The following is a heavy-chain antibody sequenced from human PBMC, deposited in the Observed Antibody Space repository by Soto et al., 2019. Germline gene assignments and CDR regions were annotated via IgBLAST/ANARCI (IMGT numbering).Heavy chain of an antibody. CDR3: ARGGFSSSHSSYYYHYGMDV. Sequence: ASETLSLTCAVYGGSCIGYYWSWIRQPPGKGLEWIGEINHSGSTNYNPSLKSRVTISVDTSKNQFSLKLSSVTAADTAVYYCARGGFSSSHSSYYYHYGMDVWGQGTTVTVSS. J-gene: IGHJ6*02. D-gene: IGHD6-6*01. CDR1: GGSCIGYY. CDR2: INHSGST. V-gene: IGHV4-34*01.